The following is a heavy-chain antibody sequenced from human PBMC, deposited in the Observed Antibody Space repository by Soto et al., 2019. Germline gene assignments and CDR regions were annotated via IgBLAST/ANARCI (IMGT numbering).Heavy chain of an antibody. CDR2: ISSSGDIP. CDR1: GFTFTTYA. Sequence: EVQLLESGGGLVQPGGSLRLSCAASGFTFTTYAMNWVRQPPGKGLEWVSGISSSGDIPYYADSVKGRFTISRDQSKNAVYMQMNSLRAEDTALYYCAKVNSIVGDGDHDYWGQGTLVSVSS. J-gene: IGHJ4*02. D-gene: IGHD4-17*01. CDR3: AKVNSIVGDGDHDY. V-gene: IGHV3-23*01.